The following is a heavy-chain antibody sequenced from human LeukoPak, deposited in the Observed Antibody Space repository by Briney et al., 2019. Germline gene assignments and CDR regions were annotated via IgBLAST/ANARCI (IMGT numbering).Heavy chain of an antibody. D-gene: IGHD3-10*01. V-gene: IGHV3-23*01. J-gene: IGHJ4*02. CDR2: ISASGGST. CDR3: AKGSGSYYNY. CDR1: GFTFSNYA. Sequence: GGSLRLSCAASGFTFSNYAMSWVRQAPGKGLEWVSVISASGGSTNYADSVKGRFTISRDNSKNTLYLQMNSLRAEDTAVYYCAKGSGSYYNYWGQGTLVTVSS.